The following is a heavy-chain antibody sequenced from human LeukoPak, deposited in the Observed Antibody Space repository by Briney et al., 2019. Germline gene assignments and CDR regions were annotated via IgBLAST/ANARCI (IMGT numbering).Heavy chain of an antibody. CDR2: MNPNSGNT. D-gene: IGHD4-23*01. V-gene: IGHV1-8*01. CDR1: GYTFTSYD. Sequence: ASVKVSCKASGYTFTSYDINWVRQATGQGLEWMGWMNPNSGNTGYAQKFQGRVTMTRNTSISTAYMELSSLRPEDTAVYYCAREKLSRGGNSPYYYYYGMDVWGQGTTVTVSS. CDR3: AREKLSRGGNSPYYYYYGMDV. J-gene: IGHJ6*02.